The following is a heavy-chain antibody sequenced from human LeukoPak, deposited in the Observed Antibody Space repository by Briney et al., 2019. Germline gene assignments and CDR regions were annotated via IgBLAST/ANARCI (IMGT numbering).Heavy chain of an antibody. D-gene: IGHD2-2*01. CDR2: INPSGGST. CDR3: ARRYCSSTSCPDADFDY. Sequence: ASVKVSCKASGYTFTSYYMHWVRQAPGQGLEWMGIINPSGGSTSYAQEFQGRVTMTRDMSTSTVYMELSSLRSEDTAVYYCARRYCSSTSCPDADFDYWGQGTLVTVSS. CDR1: GYTFTSYY. J-gene: IGHJ4*02. V-gene: IGHV1-46*01.